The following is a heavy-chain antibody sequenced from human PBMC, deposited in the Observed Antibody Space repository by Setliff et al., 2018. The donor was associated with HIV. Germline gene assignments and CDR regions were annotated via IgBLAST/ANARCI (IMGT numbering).Heavy chain of an antibody. J-gene: IGHJ4*02. D-gene: IGHD6-13*01. CDR2: IRSKIDGETT. CDR1: GFTFGAYA. Sequence: PGGSLRLSCTTSGFTFGAYAFSWVRQAPGKGLQWVGLIRSKIDGETTDYAAPVKGRITISRDDSKNTLSLQMNSLKTEDTAVYYCAVVVGGYAYSSSWYFHYWGQGTLVTVSS. V-gene: IGHV3-49*04. CDR3: AVVVGGYAYSSSWYFHY.